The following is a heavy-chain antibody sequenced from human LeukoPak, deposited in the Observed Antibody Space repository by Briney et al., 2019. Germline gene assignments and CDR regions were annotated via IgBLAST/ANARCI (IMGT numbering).Heavy chain of an antibody. D-gene: IGHD6-13*01. CDR2: IYYSGSN. V-gene: IGHV4-59*01. CDR3: AYSSSWSGMDFDY. CDR1: GGSISSYY. Sequence: SETLSLTCTVSGGSISSYYWSWIRQPPGKGLEWIGYIYYSGSNNYNPSLKSRVTISVDTSKNQFSLKLSSVTAADTAVYYCAYSSSWSGMDFDYWGQGTLVTVSS. J-gene: IGHJ4*02.